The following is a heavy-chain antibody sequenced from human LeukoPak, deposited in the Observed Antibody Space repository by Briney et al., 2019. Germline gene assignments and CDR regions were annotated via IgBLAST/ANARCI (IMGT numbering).Heavy chain of an antibody. J-gene: IGHJ3*02. CDR2: ISGSGGST. Sequence: GGSLRLSCAASGFTFSSYAMSWVRQAPGKGLEWVSAISGSGGSTYYADSVKGRFTISRDNAKNSLYLQMNSLRAEDTAVYYCARDPRWEPYDNAFDIWGQGTMVTVSS. V-gene: IGHV3-23*01. CDR1: GFTFSSYA. CDR3: ARDPRWEPYDNAFDI. D-gene: IGHD1-26*01.